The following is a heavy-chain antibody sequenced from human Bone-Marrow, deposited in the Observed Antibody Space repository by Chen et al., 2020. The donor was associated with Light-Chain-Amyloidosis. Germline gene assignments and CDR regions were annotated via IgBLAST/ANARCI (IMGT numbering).Heavy chain of an antibody. CDR1: GFTFSDYY. CDR3: ARERVLVPYYYYGMDV. J-gene: IGHJ6*02. V-gene: IGHV3-11*01. Sequence: QVQLVESGGGLVKPGGSLRLSCAASGFTFSDYYMSWIRQAPGKGLEWVSYISSSGSTIYYADSVKGRFTISRDNAKNSLYLQLNSLRAEDTAVYYCARERVLVPYYYYGMDVWGQGTTVTVSS. D-gene: IGHD6-6*01. CDR2: ISSSGSTI.